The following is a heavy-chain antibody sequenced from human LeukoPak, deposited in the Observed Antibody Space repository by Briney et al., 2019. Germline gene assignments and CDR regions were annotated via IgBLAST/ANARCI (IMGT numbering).Heavy chain of an antibody. Sequence: ASVKVSCKASGYTFTSYYMHWVRQAPGQGLEWMGIINPSGGSTSYAQKFQGRVTMTRDTSTSTDYMELSSLRAEDTAVYYCARDRSGTGYFDLWGRGTLVTVSS. J-gene: IGHJ2*01. CDR2: INPSGGST. CDR1: GYTFTSYY. CDR3: ARDRSGTGYFDL. V-gene: IGHV1-46*01. D-gene: IGHD1-1*01.